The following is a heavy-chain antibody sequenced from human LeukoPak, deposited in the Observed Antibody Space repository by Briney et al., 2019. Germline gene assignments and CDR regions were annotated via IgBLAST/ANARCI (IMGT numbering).Heavy chain of an antibody. CDR2: INHSGST. CDR1: GGSFSGYY. V-gene: IGHV4-34*01. Sequence: PSETLSLTCAVYGGSFSGYYWSWLRQPPGKGLEWIGEINHSGSTNYNPSLESRVTISVDTSKNQFSLKLSSVTAADTAVYYCARDYYDSSGYWGQGTLVTVSS. J-gene: IGHJ4*02. D-gene: IGHD3-22*01. CDR3: ARDYYDSSGY.